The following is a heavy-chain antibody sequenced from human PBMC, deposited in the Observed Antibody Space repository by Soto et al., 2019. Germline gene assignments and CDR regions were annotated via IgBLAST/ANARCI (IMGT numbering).Heavy chain of an antibody. CDR1: GASISPHY. Sequence: SETLSLTCTVSGASISPHYWGWIRQTPGKGLEWIGYIYYNGSTYYNPSLKSRVTISVDTSKNQFSLKLSSVTAADTAVYYCARVPPQPYYGMDVWGQGTTVTVSS. V-gene: IGHV4-59*11. CDR2: IYYNGST. D-gene: IGHD6-13*01. J-gene: IGHJ6*02. CDR3: ARVPPQPYYGMDV.